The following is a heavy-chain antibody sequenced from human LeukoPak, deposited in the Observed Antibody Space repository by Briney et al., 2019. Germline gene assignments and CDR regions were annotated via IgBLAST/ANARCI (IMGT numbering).Heavy chain of an antibody. V-gene: IGHV4-59*07. J-gene: IGHJ4*02. CDR1: GGSISGYS. D-gene: IGHD5-24*01. Sequence: SDTLSLTCTVSGGSISGYSWSWIRQSPGKGLEWIGYISYSGNTNYSPSLKSRVTISVDTSQNQFSLKLTSVTAADAAVYYCARAGPRRDGNNADYWGQGTLVTVSS. CDR2: ISYSGNT. CDR3: ARAGPRRDGNNADY.